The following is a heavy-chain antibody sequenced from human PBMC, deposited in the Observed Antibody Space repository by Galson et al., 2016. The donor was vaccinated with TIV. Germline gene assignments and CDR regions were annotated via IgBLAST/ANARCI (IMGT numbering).Heavy chain of an antibody. V-gene: IGHV3-23*01. D-gene: IGHD3-22*01. CDR2: ISGGGGST. Sequence: SLRLSCAASGFTFSSHAITWVRQAPGKGLEWISAISGGGGSTYHTDSVKARFTISRDNSKNTVFLQMNSLRVEDTAVYYCAKIDSSGYNYGGRFVYWGQGTLVTVSS. J-gene: IGHJ4*02. CDR3: AKIDSSGYNYGGRFVY. CDR1: GFTFSSHA.